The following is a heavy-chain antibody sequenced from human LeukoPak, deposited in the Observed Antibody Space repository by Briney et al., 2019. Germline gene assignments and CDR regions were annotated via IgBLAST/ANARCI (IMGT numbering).Heavy chain of an antibody. Sequence: GGSLRLSCTASGFIFNNFGLMWVRQAPGKGLEWVSAISNDGGGTTYADFVKGRFTISRDNSKNTLFLQMNSLKAEDTALYYCAKGSSGYFADLWGQGTMVTVSS. D-gene: IGHD3-22*01. CDR1: GFIFNNFG. CDR2: ISNDGGGT. CDR3: AKGSSGYFADL. V-gene: IGHV3-23*01. J-gene: IGHJ5*02.